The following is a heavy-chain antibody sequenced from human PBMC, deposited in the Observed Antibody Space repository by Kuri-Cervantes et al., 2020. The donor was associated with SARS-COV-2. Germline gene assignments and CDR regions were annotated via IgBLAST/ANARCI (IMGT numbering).Heavy chain of an antibody. CDR3: ARLGWEWCSSTSCYAT. CDR1: GFTFSSYA. Sequence: SETLSLTCAASGFTFSSYAMSWIRQPPGKGLEWIGSIYYSGSTYYNPSLKSRVTISVDTSKNQFSLKLSSVTAADTAVYYCARLGWEWCSSTSCYATWGQGTLVTVSS. CDR2: IYYSGST. V-gene: IGHV4-39*01. D-gene: IGHD2-2*01. J-gene: IGHJ5*02.